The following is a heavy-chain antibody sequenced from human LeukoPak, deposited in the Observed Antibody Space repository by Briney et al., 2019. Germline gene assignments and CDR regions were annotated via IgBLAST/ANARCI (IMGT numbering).Heavy chain of an antibody. J-gene: IGHJ5*02. CDR2: IYYTVST. V-gene: IGHV4-61*01. D-gene: IGHD4-17*01. CDR3: AKGRGNGDYDT. Sequence: SETLSLTCTVSGGSLSSGSYYWSWIRQPPGKGLEWIGYIYYTVSTNYNPSLKSRVTISVDTSKNQFSLKLNSVTAADTAVYYCAKGRGNGDYDTWGQGTLVTVSS. CDR1: GGSLSSGSYY.